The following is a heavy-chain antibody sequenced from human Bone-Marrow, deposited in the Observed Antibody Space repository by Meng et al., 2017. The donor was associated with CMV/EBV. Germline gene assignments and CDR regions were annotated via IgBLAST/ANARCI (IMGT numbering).Heavy chain of an antibody. J-gene: IGHJ5*02. Sequence: VSGGSISSSNWWSWVRQPPGKGLEWIGEIYHSGSTNYNPSLKSRVTISVDKSKNQFSLKLSSVIAADTAVYYCARGRRVYRDWFDPWGQGTLVTVSS. CDR1: GGSISSSNW. V-gene: IGHV4-4*02. D-gene: IGHD5-18*01. CDR3: ARGRRVYRDWFDP. CDR2: IYHSGST.